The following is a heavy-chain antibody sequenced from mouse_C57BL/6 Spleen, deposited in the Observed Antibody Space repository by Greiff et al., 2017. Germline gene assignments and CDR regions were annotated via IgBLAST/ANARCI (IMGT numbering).Heavy chain of an antibody. V-gene: IGHV1-55*01. CDR2: IYPGSGST. CDR3: ARWIGPLITTEDYFDY. CDR1: GYTFTSYW. Sequence: QVQLQQPGAELVKPGASVKMSCKASGYTFTSYWITWVKQRPGQGLEWIGDIYPGSGSTNYNEKFKSKATLTVYTSSSTAYMQLSSLTSEDSAVYYCARWIGPLITTEDYFDYWGQGTTLTVSS. J-gene: IGHJ2*01. D-gene: IGHD1-1*01.